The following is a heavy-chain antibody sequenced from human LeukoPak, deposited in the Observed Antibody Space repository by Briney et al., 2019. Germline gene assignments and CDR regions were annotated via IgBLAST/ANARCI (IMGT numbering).Heavy chain of an antibody. V-gene: IGHV3-23*01. CDR3: AKGIRNYGPTNFDY. J-gene: IGHJ4*02. CDR1: GFTFSSYW. D-gene: IGHD1-14*01. Sequence: QAWGSLILSCAASGFTFSSYWMSWVRQAPGKGLEWVSAIRGSGGSTFYVDSVKGRFTISRDNSKNTLYLQMNSLRVEDTAVYYCAKGIRNYGPTNFDYWGQGTLVTVSS. CDR2: IRGSGGST.